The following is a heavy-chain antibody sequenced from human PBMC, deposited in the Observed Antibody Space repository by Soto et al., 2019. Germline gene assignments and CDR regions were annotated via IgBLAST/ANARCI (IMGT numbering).Heavy chain of an antibody. V-gene: IGHV4-4*07. Sequence: QVQLQESGPGLVRPSETLSLTCSVSGSSFTGDYWSWIRQPTGKGLEWIGRVFGNGAGTPIYNSSLNNRFTMSVDSSIKQFCLKLTAGTAADTAVYYCARDLPPYDRSRQAVGAFEDWGQGILVAVSS. J-gene: IGHJ4*02. CDR2: VFGNGAGTP. D-gene: IGHD3-10*02. CDR3: ARDLPPYDRSRQAVGAFED. CDR1: GSSFTGDY.